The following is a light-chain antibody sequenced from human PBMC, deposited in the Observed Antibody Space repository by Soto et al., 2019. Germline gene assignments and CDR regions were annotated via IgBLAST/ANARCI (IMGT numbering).Light chain of an antibody. CDR2: DAS. Sequence: EIVLTQSPATLSLSPGERATLSCRASQSVSSYLAWYQQKPGQAPRLLIYDASNSATGIPARFSGSGSGTDFTLTISSLEPEDFAVYYCQQRSSWPLITFCQGTRLEIK. CDR1: QSVSSY. CDR3: QQRSSWPLIT. V-gene: IGKV3-11*01. J-gene: IGKJ5*01.